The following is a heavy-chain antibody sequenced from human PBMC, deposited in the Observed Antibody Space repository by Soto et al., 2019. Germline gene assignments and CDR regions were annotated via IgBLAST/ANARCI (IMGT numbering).Heavy chain of an antibody. D-gene: IGHD3-22*01. CDR2: LKSDGSGT. Sequence: EVQLVESGGGLVQPGGSLRLSCAASGFTFSSYWMHWARQAPGKGLVWVSRLKSDGSGTTYADSVKVRLTISRDNAKNTLYLQMNSLRAEATAVYYCVRGDGDYYDGNGYLGRHWGRGTLVTVSS. J-gene: IGHJ4*02. CDR1: GFTFSSYW. CDR3: VRGDGDYYDGNGYLGRH. V-gene: IGHV3-74*01.